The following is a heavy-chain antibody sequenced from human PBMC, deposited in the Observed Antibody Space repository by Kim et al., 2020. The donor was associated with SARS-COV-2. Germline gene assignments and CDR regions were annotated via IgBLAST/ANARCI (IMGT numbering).Heavy chain of an antibody. Sequence: SETLSLTCAAYGGSFSGYYWSWIRQPPGKGLEWIGEINHSGSTNYNPSLKSRVTISVDTSKNQFSLKLSSVTAADTAAYYCARGTRHWLVRGPHYYYMDV. CDR2: INHSGST. CDR3: ARGTRHWLVRGPHYYYMDV. CDR1: GGSFSGYY. J-gene: IGHJ6*03. D-gene: IGHD6-19*01. V-gene: IGHV4-34*01.